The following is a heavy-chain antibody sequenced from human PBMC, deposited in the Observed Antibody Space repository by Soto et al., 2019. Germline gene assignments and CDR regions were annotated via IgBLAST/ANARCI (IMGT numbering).Heavy chain of an antibody. D-gene: IGHD2-2*01. CDR3: ARNHGSLVPAATGGYFYYGLDV. CDR1: GGTFSSYA. Sequence: QVQLVQSGAEVKKPGSSVKVSCKASGGTFSSYALSWVRQAPGQGLEWRGGIIPSFGTANYAQKRQGRVTITADESTRTGYMELSSLRSEDTAVYYCARNHGSLVPAATGGYFYYGLDVWGQGTTVIVSS. V-gene: IGHV1-69*01. J-gene: IGHJ6*02. CDR2: IIPSFGTA.